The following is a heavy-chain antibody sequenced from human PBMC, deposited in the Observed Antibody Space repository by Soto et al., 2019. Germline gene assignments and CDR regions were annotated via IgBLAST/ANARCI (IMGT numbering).Heavy chain of an antibody. V-gene: IGHV1-24*01. Sequence: ASVKVSCKVSGYTLTELSMHWVRQAPGKGLEWMGGFDPEDGETIYAQKFQGRVTMTEDTSTDTAYMELSSLRSEDTAVYYCAIGMGYDFWSGPDFDYWGQGTLVTVSS. D-gene: IGHD3-3*01. CDR1: GYTLTELS. J-gene: IGHJ4*02. CDR2: FDPEDGET. CDR3: AIGMGYDFWSGPDFDY.